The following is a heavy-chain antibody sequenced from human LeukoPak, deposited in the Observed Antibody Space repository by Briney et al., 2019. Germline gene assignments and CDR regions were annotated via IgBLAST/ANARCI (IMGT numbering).Heavy chain of an antibody. CDR2: INPNSGGT. CDR1: GYTFTGYY. CDR3: AREQDIVVVPAGFDP. V-gene: IGHV1-2*06. D-gene: IGHD2-2*01. Sequence: ASVKVSCKASGYTFTGYYMHRVRQAPGQGLEWMGRINPNSGGTNYAQKFQGRVTMTRDTSISTAYMELSRLRSDDTAVYYCAREQDIVVVPAGFDPWGQGTLVTVSS. J-gene: IGHJ5*02.